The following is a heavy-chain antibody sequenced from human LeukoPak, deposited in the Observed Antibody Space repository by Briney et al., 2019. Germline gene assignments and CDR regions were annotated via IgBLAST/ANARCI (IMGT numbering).Heavy chain of an antibody. Sequence: SETLSLTCFVSGDSITSRSFYWGWIRQPPGKNLEWIGNVYYSGRTSYNPSLKTRVTISVDTSRNHFSLKLTSVTAADTAVYYCARHADSSGYSWYAFDIWGQGTMVTVSS. V-gene: IGHV4-39*01. CDR3: ARHADSSGYSWYAFDI. CDR2: VYYSGRT. CDR1: GDSITSRSFY. J-gene: IGHJ3*02. D-gene: IGHD3-22*01.